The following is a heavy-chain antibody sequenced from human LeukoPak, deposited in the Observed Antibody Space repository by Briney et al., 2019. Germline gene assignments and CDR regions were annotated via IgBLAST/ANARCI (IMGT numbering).Heavy chain of an antibody. CDR1: GGTFSSYA. V-gene: IGHV1-69*05. D-gene: IGHD3-22*01. CDR3: AVGGLYYDSSGYYFTFDY. J-gene: IGHJ4*02. Sequence: SEKVSCKASGGTFSSYAISWVRQAPGQGLEWMGGIIPIFGTANYAQKFQGRVTITTDESTSTAYMELSSLRSEDTAVYYCAVGGLYYDSSGYYFTFDYWGQGTLVTVSS. CDR2: IIPIFGTA.